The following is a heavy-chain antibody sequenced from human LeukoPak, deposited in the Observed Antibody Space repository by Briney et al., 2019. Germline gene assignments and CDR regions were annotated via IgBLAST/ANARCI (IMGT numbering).Heavy chain of an antibody. J-gene: IGHJ4*02. V-gene: IGHV4-61*02. CDR1: GGSISSGSYY. Sequence: SETLSLTCTVSGGSISSGSYYWSWIRQPAGKGLEWIGRIYTSGSTNYNPSLKSRVTISVDTSKNQFSLKLSSVTAADTAVYYCARRAMIVVRGFDYWGQGTLVTVSS. CDR3: ARRAMIVVRGFDY. D-gene: IGHD3-22*01. CDR2: IYTSGST.